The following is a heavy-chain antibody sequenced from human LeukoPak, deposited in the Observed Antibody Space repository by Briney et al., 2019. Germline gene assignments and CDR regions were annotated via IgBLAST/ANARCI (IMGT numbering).Heavy chain of an antibody. Sequence: SETLSLTCAVYGGSFSGYYWGWIRQPPGKGLEWIGSIYYSGSTYYNPSLKSRVTISVDTSKNQFSLKLSSVTAADTAVYYCARHTPYYYDSSEYYFDYWGQGTLVTVSS. V-gene: IGHV4-39*01. CDR2: IYYSGST. CDR3: ARHTPYYYDSSEYYFDY. J-gene: IGHJ4*02. CDR1: GGSFSGYY. D-gene: IGHD3-22*01.